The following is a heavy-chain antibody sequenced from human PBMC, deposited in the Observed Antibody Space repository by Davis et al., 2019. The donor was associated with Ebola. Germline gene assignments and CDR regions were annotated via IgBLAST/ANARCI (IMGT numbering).Heavy chain of an antibody. D-gene: IGHD2-2*01. CDR3: ARDGENVVVPATGTGMDV. V-gene: IGHV1-3*01. CDR1: GYTFTNYA. J-gene: IGHJ6*02. CDR2: INAGNGDT. Sequence: ASVKVSCKTSGYTFTNYAIHWVRQAPGQRLEWMGWINAGNGDTKYSQKFQGRVTITRDTSASTAYMELSSLRSEDTAVYYCARDGENVVVPATGTGMDVWGQGTTVTVSS.